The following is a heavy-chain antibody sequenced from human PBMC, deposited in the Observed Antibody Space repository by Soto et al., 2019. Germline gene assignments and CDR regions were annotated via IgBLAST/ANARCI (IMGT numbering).Heavy chain of an antibody. CDR3: AKLVGGVKAIGGSGDWLDP. Sequence: QVQLVESGGGVVHPGGSLRISCAASGFMFKSYGMHWIRQAPGKGLEWVAVVSHDGGDNYYGDSVQGRCTVSRDNSNNTLFLQIDSLRPEDTAVYYCAKLVGGVKAIGGSGDWLDPWGQGTLVTVSS. CDR1: GFMFKSYG. V-gene: IGHV3-30*18. J-gene: IGHJ5*02. CDR2: VSHDGGDN. D-gene: IGHD3-3*01.